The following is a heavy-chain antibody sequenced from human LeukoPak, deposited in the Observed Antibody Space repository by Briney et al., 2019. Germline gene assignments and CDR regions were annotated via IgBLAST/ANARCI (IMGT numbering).Heavy chain of an antibody. D-gene: IGHD4-11*01. CDR2: FDPEDGET. V-gene: IGHV1-24*01. J-gene: IGHJ4*02. CDR1: GYTLTELS. CDR3: ATSLTTEWHKALTYFDY. Sequence: ASVKVSCKVSGYTLTELSMHWVRQAPGKGLEWMGGFDPEDGETIYAQKFQGRVTMTEDTSTDTAYMELSSLRSEDTAVYYCATSLTTEWHKALTYFDYWGQGTLVTVSS.